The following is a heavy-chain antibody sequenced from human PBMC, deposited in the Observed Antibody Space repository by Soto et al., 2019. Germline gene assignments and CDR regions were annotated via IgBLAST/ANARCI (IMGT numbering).Heavy chain of an antibody. CDR2: IWYDGSNK. V-gene: IGHV3-33*01. CDR3: ARDSMCFLCGDYQLYYYYGMDV. CDR1: GFTFSSYG. D-gene: IGHD2-2*01. J-gene: IGHJ6*02. Sequence: GGSLRLSCAASGFTFSSYGMHWVRQAPGKGLEWVAVIWYDGSNKYYADSVKGRFTISRDNSKNTLYLQMNSLRAEDTAVYYCARDSMCFLCGDYQLYYYYGMDVWGQGTTVTVSS.